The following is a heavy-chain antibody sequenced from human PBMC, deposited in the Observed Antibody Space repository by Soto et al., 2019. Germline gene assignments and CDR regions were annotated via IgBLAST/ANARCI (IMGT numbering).Heavy chain of an antibody. CDR3: ASNSYGYTFHDF. D-gene: IGHD5-18*01. V-gene: IGHV4-30-4*01. CDR1: GGSISSGDYY. Sequence: SETLCLTCTVSGGSISSGDYYWSWIRQPPGKGLEWIGYIYYSGSTYYNPSLKSRVTISVDTSKNQFSLKLSSVTAADTAVYYCASNSYGYTFHDFWGQGSLVTVSS. CDR2: IYYSGST. J-gene: IGHJ4*02.